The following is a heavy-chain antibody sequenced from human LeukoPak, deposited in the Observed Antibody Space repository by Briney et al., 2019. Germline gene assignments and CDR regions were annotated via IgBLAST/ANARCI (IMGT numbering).Heavy chain of an antibody. J-gene: IGHJ6*03. CDR2: IIPIFGTA. D-gene: IGHD4/OR15-4a*01. V-gene: IGHV1-69*05. CDR3: ARGEGMVPYYYYMDV. CDR1: GGTFSSYA. Sequence: ASVKVSCKASGGTFSSYAISWVRQAPGQGLEWMGRIIPIFGTANYAQKFQGRVTITTDESTSTAYMELSSLRSEDTAVYYCARGEGMVPYYYYMDVWGKGTTVTVSS.